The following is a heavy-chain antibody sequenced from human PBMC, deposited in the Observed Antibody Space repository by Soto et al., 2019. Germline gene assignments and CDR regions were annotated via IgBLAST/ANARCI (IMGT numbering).Heavy chain of an antibody. J-gene: IGHJ4*02. D-gene: IGHD3-16*01. V-gene: IGHV4-31*03. CDR3: ARLFALPNHFDY. CDR1: GGSISSGGYY. CDR2: IYYSGST. Sequence: QVQLQESGPGLVKPSQTLSLTCTVSGGSISSGGYYWSWIRQHPGKGLEWIGYIYYSGSTYYNPSLKSRXXIXVXXSKNQFSLKLSSVTAADTAVYYCARLFALPNHFDYWGQGTLVTVSS.